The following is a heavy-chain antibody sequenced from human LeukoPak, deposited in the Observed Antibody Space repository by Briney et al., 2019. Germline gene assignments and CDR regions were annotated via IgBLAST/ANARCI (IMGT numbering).Heavy chain of an antibody. CDR3: ASSSVDTAMVTSSLFDY. CDR1: GGSFSGYY. J-gene: IGHJ4*02. CDR2: VNHSGST. D-gene: IGHD5-18*01. V-gene: IGHV4-34*01. Sequence: SETLSLTCAVYGGSFSGYYWSWIRQPPGKGLEWIGGVNHSGSTYYNPSLKSRVTISVDTSKNQFSLKLSSVTAADTAVYYCASSSVDTAMVTSSLFDYWGQGTLVTVSS.